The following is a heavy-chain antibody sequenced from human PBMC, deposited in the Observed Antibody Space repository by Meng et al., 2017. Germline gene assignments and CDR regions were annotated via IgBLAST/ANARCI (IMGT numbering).Heavy chain of an antibody. J-gene: IGHJ4*02. V-gene: IGHV4/OR15-8*02. D-gene: IGHD6-19*01. CDR1: GGSISSVDW. CDR3: ASWIYSCGWQ. Sequence: QGQLPGSGPGLVNPSGHLSLTCVVSGGSISSVDWWSWVRQPPGKGLEWIGEIYHGGNTNYNPSLKSRVTISIDKSKNQFSLKLSSVTAADTAVYYCASWIYSCGWQWGQGTLVTVSS. CDR2: IYHGGNT.